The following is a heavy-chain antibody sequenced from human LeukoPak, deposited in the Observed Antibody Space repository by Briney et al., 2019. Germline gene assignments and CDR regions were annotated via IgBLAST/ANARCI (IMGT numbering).Heavy chain of an antibody. CDR2: IGGSDGST. J-gene: IGHJ4*02. V-gene: IGHV3-23*01. D-gene: IGHD3-22*01. CDR1: GFTFSTHA. CDR3: AKRDSSGSYPYYFDY. Sequence: GGSLRLSCVASGFTFSTHAMSWVRLAPGKGLEWVSAIGGSDGSTYYADSVKGGFTISRDNSKDTLYLQMNSLRVEDTATYYCAKRDSSGSYPYYFDYWGQGTLVTVSS.